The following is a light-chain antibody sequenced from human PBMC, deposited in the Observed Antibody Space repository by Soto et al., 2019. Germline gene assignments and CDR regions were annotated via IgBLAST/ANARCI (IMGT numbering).Light chain of an antibody. CDR2: DAS. Sequence: EFLLTQSPGTLSLSPGERATLSCRASQTVSNNYLAWYQQKPVHAPKLLIYDASSSATGIPDRFSGGGSGTDLIRTCCRLEPEDFAVYYLQWFCSYSLTFGGGTELELK. CDR3: QWFCSYSLT. V-gene: IGKV3-20*01. CDR1: QTVSNNY. J-gene: IGKJ4*01.